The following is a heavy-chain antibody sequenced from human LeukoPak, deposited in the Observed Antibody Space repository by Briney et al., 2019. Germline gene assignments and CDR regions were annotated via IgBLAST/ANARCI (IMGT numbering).Heavy chain of an antibody. CDR1: GGSISGSSYY. CDR3: ARNISMMPELARRMQYNWLDP. D-gene: IGHD3-22*01. J-gene: IGHJ5*02. CDR2: VFYSAST. V-gene: IGHV4-39*01. Sequence: SETLSLTCIVSGGSISGSSYYWAWIRPPPGQGLEWIGGVFYSASTSYNPSLKSRVTISVDTSENQFSLKVTSVTAADTAIYYCARNISMMPELARRMQYNWLDPWGQGTLVTVSS.